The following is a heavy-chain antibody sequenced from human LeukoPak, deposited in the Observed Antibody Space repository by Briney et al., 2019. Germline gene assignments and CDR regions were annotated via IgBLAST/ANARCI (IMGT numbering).Heavy chain of an antibody. J-gene: IGHJ4*02. D-gene: IGHD5-12*01. Sequence: GGSLRLSCVASGFSFSDHYMDWVRQGPGKGLEWVGRARNKANSYTTEYAGSVKGRFTISRDDSKSSLYLQMNSLKAEDTAVYYCASGYSGYDLLENDYWGQGTLVTVSS. CDR2: ARNKANSYTT. V-gene: IGHV3-72*01. CDR3: ASGYSGYDLLENDY. CDR1: GFSFSDHY.